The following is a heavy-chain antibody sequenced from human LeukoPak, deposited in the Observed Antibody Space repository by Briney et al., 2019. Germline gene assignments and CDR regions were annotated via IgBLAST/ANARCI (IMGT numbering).Heavy chain of an antibody. Sequence: GGSLRLSCAAAGFTFNKFAMTWVRQAPGKGLEWVSTIADAGTYYADSVKGRFIISRDNSKNMLYLQLNSLRADDTAMYYCAKNLGPFDVRGQGTMVTVSS. J-gene: IGHJ3*01. D-gene: IGHD3-16*01. CDR2: IADAGT. V-gene: IGHV3-23*01. CDR3: AKNLGPFDV. CDR1: GFTFNKFA.